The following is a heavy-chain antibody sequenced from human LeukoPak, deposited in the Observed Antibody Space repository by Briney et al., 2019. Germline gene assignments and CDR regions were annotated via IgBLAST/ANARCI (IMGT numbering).Heavy chain of an antibody. CDR1: GFTFSSYG. CDR2: IKLDGSEK. CDR3: ARDRLVPSYYYYMDV. Sequence: GGSLRLSCAASGFTFSSYGMHWVRQAPGKGLEWVANIKLDGSEKYYMDSEKGRFTISRDNTKNSLYLQMNSLRVEDTAVYYCARDRLVPSYYYYMDVWGKGTTVTVSS. J-gene: IGHJ6*03. V-gene: IGHV3-7*01. D-gene: IGHD3-16*01.